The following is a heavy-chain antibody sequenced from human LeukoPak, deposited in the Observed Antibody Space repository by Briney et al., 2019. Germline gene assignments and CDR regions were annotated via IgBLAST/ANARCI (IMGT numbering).Heavy chain of an antibody. CDR3: ARAPAAIPTYFDY. D-gene: IGHD1-1*01. V-gene: IGHV4-59*01. Sequence: SETLSLTCTVSGGSISSYYWSWIRQPPGKGLEWIGYIYYSGSTNYNPSLKSRVTISVDTSKNQFSLKLSSVTAADTAVYYCARAPAAIPTYFDYWGQGTLVTVSS. CDR1: GGSISSYY. J-gene: IGHJ4*02. CDR2: IYYSGST.